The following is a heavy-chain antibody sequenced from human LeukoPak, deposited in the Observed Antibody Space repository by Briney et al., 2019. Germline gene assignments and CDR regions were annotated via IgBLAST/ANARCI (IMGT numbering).Heavy chain of an antibody. CDR3: ARAGTERWLQFHYFDY. CDR2: IKPDGSST. D-gene: IGHD5-24*01. Sequence: GGSLRLSCAASGFTFSSFWMYWVRQVPGEGLVWVSRIKPDGSSTSYADSVKGRFTISRDNAKNTLYLQMNSLRAEDTAVYYCARAGTERWLQFHYFDYWGQGTLVTVSS. V-gene: IGHV3-74*01. CDR1: GFTFSSFW. J-gene: IGHJ4*02.